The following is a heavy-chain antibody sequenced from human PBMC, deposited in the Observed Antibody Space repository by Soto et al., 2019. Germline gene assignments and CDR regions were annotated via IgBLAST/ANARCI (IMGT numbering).Heavy chain of an antibody. CDR3: AGRYGGNFDY. CDR2: IYYSGST. D-gene: IGHD1-26*01. V-gene: IGHV4-59*01. CDR1: GGSISSYY. J-gene: IGHJ4*02. Sequence: PWETLSLTCTVSGGSISSYYWSWIRQPPGKGLEWIGYIYYSGSTNYNPSLKSRVTISVDTSKNQFSLKLSSVTAADTAVYYCAGRYGGNFDYWGQGTLVTVSS.